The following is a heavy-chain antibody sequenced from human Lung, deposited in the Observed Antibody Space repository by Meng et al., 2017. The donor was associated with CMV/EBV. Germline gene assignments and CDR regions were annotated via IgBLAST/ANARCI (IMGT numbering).Heavy chain of an antibody. J-gene: IGHJ4*02. D-gene: IGHD2-2*01. Sequence: GSPRLSCTVSGCSISSSSYYWGWIRQPPGKGLEWIGNIFYSGSTYYSPSLNSRVTISVDTSKNQFSLKLRSVTAADTAVYYCARIWGVYCSSTSCFGWYCADWGPG. CDR3: ARIWGVYCSSTSCFGWYCAD. CDR2: IFYSGST. CDR1: GCSISSSSYY. V-gene: IGHV4-39*07.